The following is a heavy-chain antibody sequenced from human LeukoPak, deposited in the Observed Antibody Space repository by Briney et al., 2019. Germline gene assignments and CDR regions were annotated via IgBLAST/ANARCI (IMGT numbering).Heavy chain of an antibody. CDR1: GFTFSSYS. J-gene: IGHJ6*02. V-gene: IGHV3-21*01. CDR2: ISSSSSYI. Sequence: GGSLRLSCAASGFTFSSYSMNWVRQAPGKGLEWVSSISSSSSYIYYADSVKGRFTISRDNAKNSLYLQMNSLRAEDTAVYYCASVVLHGSYCPLNYYYGMDVWGQGTTVTVSS. D-gene: IGHD3-10*01. CDR3: ASVVLHGSYCPLNYYYGMDV.